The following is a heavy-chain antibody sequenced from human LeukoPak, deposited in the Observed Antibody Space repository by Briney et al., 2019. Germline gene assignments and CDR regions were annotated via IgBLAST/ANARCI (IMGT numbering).Heavy chain of an antibody. J-gene: IGHJ5*01. D-gene: IGHD7-27*01. Sequence: ASVTVSCKVSGSTLTEFSIHWVRQAPGKGLEWMGGFFPEDDETIYAQSFQGRVTMTEDKSTDTAYMELSSLRSEDTAMYYCATIAPGDPFDSWGQGTLVTVSS. V-gene: IGHV1-24*01. CDR1: GSTLTEFS. CDR3: ATIAPGDPFDS. CDR2: FFPEDDET.